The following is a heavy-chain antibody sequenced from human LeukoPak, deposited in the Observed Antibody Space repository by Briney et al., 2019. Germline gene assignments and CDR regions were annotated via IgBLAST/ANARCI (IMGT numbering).Heavy chain of an antibody. V-gene: IGHV1-2*06. J-gene: IGHJ3*02. CDR3: ARVGDGLNDAFDI. Sequence: GASVKVSCKASGYSFTGYYMNWVRQAPGQGLEWMGRINPNTGGTNYAQNFQGRVTMTRDKSITTGYMELSRLRSDDTAVYYCARVGDGLNDAFDIWGQGTMVTVSS. CDR2: INPNTGGT. CDR1: GYSFTGYY. D-gene: IGHD5-24*01.